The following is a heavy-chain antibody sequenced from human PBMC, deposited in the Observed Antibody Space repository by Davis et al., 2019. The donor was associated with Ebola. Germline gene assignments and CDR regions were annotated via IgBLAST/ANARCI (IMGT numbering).Heavy chain of an antibody. V-gene: IGHV1-69*13. J-gene: IGHJ4*02. Sequence: AASVKVSCKPSGGTFSSYTISWVRQAPGQGLEWMGGIIPIFGTATYAQTFQGRVTITADESTSTAYMELSSLRSEDTAVYYCARVLAYCGGDCYSGLDYWGQGTLVTVSS. CDR2: IIPIFGTA. CDR3: ARVLAYCGGDCYSGLDY. CDR1: GGTFSSYT. D-gene: IGHD2-21*01.